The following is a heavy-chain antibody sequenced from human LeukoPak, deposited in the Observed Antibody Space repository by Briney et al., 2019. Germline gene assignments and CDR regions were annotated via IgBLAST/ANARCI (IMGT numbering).Heavy chain of an antibody. CDR1: GFTFSSYG. Sequence: GGSLRLSCAASGFTFSSYGMNWVRQAPGKGLEWVSAISGSGGSTYYADSVKGRFTISRDNSKNTLYLQMNSLRSEDTAVYYCASYRDGYNSVFDYWGQGTLVTVSS. V-gene: IGHV3-23*01. D-gene: IGHD5-24*01. CDR3: ASYRDGYNSVFDY. J-gene: IGHJ4*02. CDR2: ISGSGGST.